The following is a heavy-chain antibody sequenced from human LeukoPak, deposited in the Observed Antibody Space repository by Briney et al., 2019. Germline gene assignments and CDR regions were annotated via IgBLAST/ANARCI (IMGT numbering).Heavy chain of an antibody. Sequence: GGSLRLSCAASGFTFSSYSMNWVRQAPGKGLEWVSPISSSSSYIYYADSVKGRFTISRDNSKNTLYLQMNSLRAEDTAVYYCARDPWGSYGFHQVDYWGQGTLVTVSS. CDR1: GFTFSSYS. V-gene: IGHV3-21*01. CDR3: ARDPWGSYGFHQVDY. J-gene: IGHJ4*02. CDR2: ISSSSSYI. D-gene: IGHD1-26*01.